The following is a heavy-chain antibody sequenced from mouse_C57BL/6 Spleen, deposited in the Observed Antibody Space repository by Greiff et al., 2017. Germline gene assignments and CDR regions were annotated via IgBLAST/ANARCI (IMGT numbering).Heavy chain of an antibody. V-gene: IGHV1-59*01. Sequence: VQLQQPGAELVRPGTSVKLSCKASGYTFTSYWMHWVKQRPGQGLEWIGVIDPSDSYTNYNQKFKGKATLTVDTSSSTAYMQLSSLTSEDSAVYYCARGGYGSSPGYFDYWGQGTTLTVSS. D-gene: IGHD1-1*01. CDR1: GYTFTSYW. J-gene: IGHJ2*01. CDR2: IDPSDSYT. CDR3: ARGGYGSSPGYFDY.